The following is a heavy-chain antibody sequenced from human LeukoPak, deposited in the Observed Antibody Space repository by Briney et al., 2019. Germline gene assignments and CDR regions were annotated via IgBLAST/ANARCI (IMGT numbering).Heavy chain of an antibody. Sequence: PSETLSLTCTVSGGSISSSSYYWGWIRQPPGKGLEWIGSIYYSGSTYYNPSLKSRVTISVDTSKNQFSLKLSSVTAADTAVYYCARSPFAYDFWSGYYPLDYWGQGTLVTVSS. CDR2: IYYSGST. V-gene: IGHV4-39*01. CDR1: GGSISSSSYY. J-gene: IGHJ4*02. CDR3: ARSPFAYDFWSGYYPLDY. D-gene: IGHD3-3*01.